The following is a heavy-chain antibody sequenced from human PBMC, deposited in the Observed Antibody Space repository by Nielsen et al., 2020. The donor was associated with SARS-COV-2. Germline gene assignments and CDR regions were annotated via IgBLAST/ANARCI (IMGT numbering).Heavy chain of an antibody. J-gene: IGHJ3*02. CDR2: IYAGGST. CDR3: AKGAGSYAFDI. D-gene: IGHD3-10*01. CDR1: GFTVTSNY. V-gene: IGHV3-53*01. Sequence: GGSLRLSCAASGFTVTSNYMTWVRQAPGKGLEWISIIYAGGSTYLADSVKDRFTIFRDSSKNTLYPQINSLRAEDTAVYYCAKGAGSYAFDIWGQGTMVTVSS.